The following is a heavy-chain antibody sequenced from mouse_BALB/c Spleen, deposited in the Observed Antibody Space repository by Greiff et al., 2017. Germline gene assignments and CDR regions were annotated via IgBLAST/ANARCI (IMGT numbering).Heavy chain of an antibody. D-gene: IGHD1-1*01. CDR1: GFTFSNYW. CDR3: TRDTTVVARYFDV. J-gene: IGHJ1*01. CDR2: IRLKSNNYAT. Sequence: EVKLEESGGGLVQPGGSMKLSCVASGFTFSNYWMNWVRQSPEKGLEWVAEIRLKSNNYATHYAESVKGRFTISRDDSKSSVYLQMNNLRAEDTGIYYCTRDTTVVARYFDVWGAGTTVTVSS. V-gene: IGHV6-6*02.